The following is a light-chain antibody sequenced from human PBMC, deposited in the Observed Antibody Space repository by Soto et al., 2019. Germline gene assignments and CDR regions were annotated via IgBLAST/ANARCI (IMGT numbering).Light chain of an antibody. J-gene: IGLJ1*01. CDR2: DVN. V-gene: IGLV2-14*01. CDR3: SSYTSASPFGV. CDR1: SSDVGGFNY. Sequence: QSVLTQPASVSGSPGQSITISCTGTSSDVGGFNYVSWYQQHPGKAPKLMIYDVNNRPSGVSYRFSGSKSGNTASLTISGLQAEDEVDYYCSSYTSASPFGVLGTGTKVTVL.